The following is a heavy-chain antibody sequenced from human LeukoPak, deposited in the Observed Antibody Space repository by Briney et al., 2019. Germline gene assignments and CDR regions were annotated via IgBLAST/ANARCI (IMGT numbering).Heavy chain of an antibody. D-gene: IGHD5-18*01. V-gene: IGHV3-48*04. Sequence: PGGSLRLSCAASGFTFSSYSMNWVRQAPGKGLEWVPYISSSGSTIYYADSVKGRFTISRDNAKNSLYLQMNSLRAEDTAVYYCARGPYTAMGDYWGQGTLVTVSS. J-gene: IGHJ4*02. CDR1: GFTFSSYS. CDR2: ISSSGSTI. CDR3: ARGPYTAMGDY.